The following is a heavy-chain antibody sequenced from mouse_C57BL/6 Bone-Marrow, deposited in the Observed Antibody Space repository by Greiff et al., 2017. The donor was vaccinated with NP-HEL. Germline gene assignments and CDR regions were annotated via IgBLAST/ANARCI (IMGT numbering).Heavy chain of an antibody. CDR3: ARWIITTVVAFYAMDY. V-gene: IGHV5-17*01. CDR1: GFTFSDYG. Sequence: EVQVVESGGGLVKPGGSLKLSCAASGFTFSDYGMHWVRQAPEKGLEWVAYISSGSSTIYYADTVKGRFTISRDNTKNTLFLQMNSLRSEDTAMYYCARWIITTVVAFYAMDYWGQGTSVTVSS. D-gene: IGHD1-1*01. CDR2: ISSGSSTI. J-gene: IGHJ4*01.